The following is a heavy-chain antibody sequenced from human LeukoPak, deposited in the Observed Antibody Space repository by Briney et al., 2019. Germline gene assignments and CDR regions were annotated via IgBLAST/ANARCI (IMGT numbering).Heavy chain of an antibody. V-gene: IGHV3-7*01. CDR1: GFTFSSYS. CDR3: ARVTRSSIAAAGTFPDY. J-gene: IGHJ4*02. CDR2: IKQDGSEK. D-gene: IGHD6-13*01. Sequence: GGSLRLSCAASGFTFSSYSMNWVRQAPGKGLEWVANIKQDGSEKYYVDSVKGRFTISRDNAKNSLYLQMNSLRAEDTAVYYCARVTRSSIAAAGTFPDYWGQGTLVTVSS.